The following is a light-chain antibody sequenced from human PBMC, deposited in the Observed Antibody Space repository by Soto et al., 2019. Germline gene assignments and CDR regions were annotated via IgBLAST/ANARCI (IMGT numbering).Light chain of an antibody. CDR1: QSISND. J-gene: IGKJ2*01. Sequence: DIQMTQSPSSLSASVGDTVTITCRASQSISNDLYWYQQKPGKAPKLLIYAASTLQGGVPSRFSGSGSGTDFTITISSLQPEDFATYYCQQSYSTPPYTFGQGTRVEIK. V-gene: IGKV1-39*01. CDR3: QQSYSTPPYT. CDR2: AAS.